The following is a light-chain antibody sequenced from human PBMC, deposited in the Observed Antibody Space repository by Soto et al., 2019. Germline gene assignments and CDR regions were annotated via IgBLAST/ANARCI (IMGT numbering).Light chain of an antibody. CDR3: SSFTSRFTFV. J-gene: IGLJ1*01. V-gene: IGLV2-14*01. CDR2: EVT. CDR1: RSDVGAYNY. Sequence: QSALTQPASVSGSPGQSIAISCTGTRSDVGAYNYVSWYQQHPGKAPKLMISEVTNRPSGVSDRFSGSKSGNTASLTISGLQAEDEADYYCSSFTSRFTFVFGTGTKGPS.